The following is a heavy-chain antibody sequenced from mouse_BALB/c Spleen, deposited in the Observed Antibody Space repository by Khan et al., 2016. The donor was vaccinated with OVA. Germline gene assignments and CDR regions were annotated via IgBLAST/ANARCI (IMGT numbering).Heavy chain of an antibody. CDR2: INPSTDYT. D-gene: IGHD1-1*01. CDR1: DYTFTNYW. J-gene: IGHJ3*01. CDR3: VNHRSSSAWFTY. Sequence: QVQLQQSGAELAKPGASVKMSCKASDYTFTNYWMHWVKQRPGQGLEWIGYINPSTDYTEYNQKFKDKATLTADKSSSTAYMQLSSLTSEDSAVYYCVNHRSSSAWFTYWGQGTLVTVSA. V-gene: IGHV1-7*01.